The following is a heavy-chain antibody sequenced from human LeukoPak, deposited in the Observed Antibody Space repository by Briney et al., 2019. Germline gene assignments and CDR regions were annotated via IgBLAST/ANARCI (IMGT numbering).Heavy chain of an antibody. Sequence: ASVKVSCKASGYTFTSYGISWVRQAPGQGLEWMGWISAYNGNTNYAQKLQGRDTMTTDTSTSTAYMELRSLRSDDTAVYYCARVTPYSSSWFHYYFDYWGQGTLVTVSS. CDR2: ISAYNGNT. J-gene: IGHJ4*02. CDR1: GYTFTSYG. CDR3: ARVTPYSSSWFHYYFDY. V-gene: IGHV1-18*01. D-gene: IGHD6-13*01.